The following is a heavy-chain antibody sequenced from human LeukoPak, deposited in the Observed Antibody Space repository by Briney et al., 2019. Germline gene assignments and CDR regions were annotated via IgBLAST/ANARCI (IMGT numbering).Heavy chain of an antibody. CDR2: IYHTGNT. CDR1: GGSITSANW. D-gene: IGHD3-10*01. Sequence: SGTLSLTCAVSGGSITSANWWSWVRQSPGKGLEWIGEIYHTGNTNYNPSLNSRVSISLDTSKNQFSLRLTSVTAEDTAVYYCARNRGISDWGQGTLVTVSS. V-gene: IGHV4-4*02. J-gene: IGHJ4*02. CDR3: ARNRGISD.